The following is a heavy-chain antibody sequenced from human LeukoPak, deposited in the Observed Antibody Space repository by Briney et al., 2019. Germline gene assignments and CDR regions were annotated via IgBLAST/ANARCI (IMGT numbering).Heavy chain of an antibody. Sequence: GGSLRLSCAASGFAVSTSWMGWVRQAPGKGLEWVASLQDDGSHQYYVDSAKGRFTISRENAKNSLFLQMSSLRVEDTAVYYCARGRYYYDYWGQGTLVTVPS. CDR1: GFAVSTSW. J-gene: IGHJ4*02. D-gene: IGHD5-24*01. V-gene: IGHV3-7*03. CDR2: LQDDGSHQ. CDR3: ARGRYYYDY.